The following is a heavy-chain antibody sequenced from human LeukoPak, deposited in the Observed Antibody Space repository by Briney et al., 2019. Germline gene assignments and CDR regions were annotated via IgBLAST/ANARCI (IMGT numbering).Heavy chain of an antibody. D-gene: IGHD6-19*01. CDR2: IIPIFGTA. CDR3: ARSSGWYWGEPNWFDP. CDR1: GGTFSSYA. J-gene: IGHJ5*02. Sequence: ASVKVSCKASGGTFSSYAISWVRQAPGQGLEWMGGIIPIFGTANYAQKFQGRVTITADESTSTAYMELSSLRSEDTAVYYCARSSGWYWGEPNWFDPWDQGTLVTVSS. V-gene: IGHV1-69*13.